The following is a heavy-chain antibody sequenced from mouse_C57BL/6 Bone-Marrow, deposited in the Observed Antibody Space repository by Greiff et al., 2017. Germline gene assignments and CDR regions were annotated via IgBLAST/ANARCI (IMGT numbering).Heavy chain of an antibody. J-gene: IGHJ3*01. Sequence: QVHVKQPGAELVKPGASVKLSCKASGYTFTSYWMHWVKQRPGQGLEWIGVINPNSGSTNYNEKFKSKATLTVDKSSSTAYMQLSGLTSEDSAVYYCARGAYWGKGTLVTVSA. CDR2: INPNSGST. CDR3: ARGAY. V-gene: IGHV1-64*01. CDR1: GYTFTSYW.